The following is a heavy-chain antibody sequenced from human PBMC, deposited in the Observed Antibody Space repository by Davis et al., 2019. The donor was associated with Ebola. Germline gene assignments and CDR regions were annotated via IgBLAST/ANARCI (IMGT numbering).Heavy chain of an antibody. CDR3: ARGPYQLLFGPYNWFDP. Sequence: PGGSLRLSCAASGFTFSSYSMNWVRQAPGKGLEWVAVISYDGSNKYYADSVKGRFTISRDNSKNTLYLQMGSLRAEDMAVYYCARGPYQLLFGPYNWFDPWGQGTLVTVSS. J-gene: IGHJ5*02. V-gene: IGHV3-30*03. CDR2: ISYDGSNK. D-gene: IGHD2-2*01. CDR1: GFTFSSYS.